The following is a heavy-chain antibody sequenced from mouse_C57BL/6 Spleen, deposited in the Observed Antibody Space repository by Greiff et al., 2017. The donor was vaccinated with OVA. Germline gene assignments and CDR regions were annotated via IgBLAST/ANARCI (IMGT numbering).Heavy chain of an antibody. V-gene: IGHV1-66*01. Sequence: VQLQQSGPELVKPGASVKISCKASGYSFTSYYIHWVKQRPGQGLEWIGWIYPGRGNTKYNEKFKGKATLTADTSSSTAYMQLSSLTSEDSAVYDCARADYYGSSWFAYWGQGTLVTVSA. CDR1: GYSFTSYY. J-gene: IGHJ3*01. CDR3: ARADYYGSSWFAY. D-gene: IGHD1-1*01. CDR2: IYPGRGNT.